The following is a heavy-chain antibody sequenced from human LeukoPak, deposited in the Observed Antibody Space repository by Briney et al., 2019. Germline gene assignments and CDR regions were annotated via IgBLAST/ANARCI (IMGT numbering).Heavy chain of an antibody. CDR3: ARDGSGSYYNPQFDY. CDR1: GGTFSSYA. D-gene: IGHD3-10*01. V-gene: IGHV1-69*01. J-gene: IGHJ4*02. CDR2: IIPIFGTA. Sequence: SGTVSCKASGGTFSSYAISWVRQAPGQGLEWMGGIIPIFGTANYAQKFQGRVTITADESTSTAYMELSSLRSEDTAVYYCARDGSGSYYNPQFDYWGQGTLVTVSS.